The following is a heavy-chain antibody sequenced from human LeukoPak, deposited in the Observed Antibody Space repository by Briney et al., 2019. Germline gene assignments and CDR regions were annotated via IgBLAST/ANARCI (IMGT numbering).Heavy chain of an antibody. J-gene: IGHJ4*02. CDR2: IYHSGTT. CDR1: GYSITSSSW. Sequence: SDTLSLTCAVSGYSITSSSWWGWIRQPPGKGLEWIGYIYHSGTTYYNPSLQSRVTMSVDTSKNQFSLKLSSVTAADTAVYYCARAIFGVARNWGQGTLVTVSS. D-gene: IGHD3-3*01. V-gene: IGHV4-28*03. CDR3: ARAIFGVARN.